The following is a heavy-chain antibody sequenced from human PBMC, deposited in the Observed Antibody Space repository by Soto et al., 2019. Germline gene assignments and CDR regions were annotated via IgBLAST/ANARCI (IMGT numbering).Heavy chain of an antibody. CDR1: GFIFRSYG. CDR3: ARDGSGPQVRYFDL. Sequence: PGGSLRLSCAASGFIFRSYGMHWVRQAPGKGLQWVAMIWYDGSKKYHTDSVKGRFTISRDNSKNALFLEMNTLRAEDTAVYYCARDGSGPQVRYFDLWGRGTLVTVSS. J-gene: IGHJ2*01. CDR2: IWYDGSKK. V-gene: IGHV3-33*01. D-gene: IGHD3-3*01.